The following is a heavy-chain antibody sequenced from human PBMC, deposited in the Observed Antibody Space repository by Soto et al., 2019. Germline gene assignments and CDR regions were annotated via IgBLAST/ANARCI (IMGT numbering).Heavy chain of an antibody. V-gene: IGHV3-23*01. CDR3: AKCDWNDYYFDY. D-gene: IGHD1-1*01. Sequence: GGSLRLSCAASGFTFSSYAMSWVRQAPGKGLEWVSAISGSSGSTYYADSVKGRFTISRDNSKNTLYLQMSSLRAEDTAVYYCAKCDWNDYYFDYVGQGTLVPVSS. J-gene: IGHJ4*02. CDR2: ISGSSGST. CDR1: GFTFSSYA.